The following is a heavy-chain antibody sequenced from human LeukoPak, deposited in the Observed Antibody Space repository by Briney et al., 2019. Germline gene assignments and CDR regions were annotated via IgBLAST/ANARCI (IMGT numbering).Heavy chain of an antibody. D-gene: IGHD3-9*01. CDR1: GGSFSGYY. CDR2: NNHSGST. J-gene: IGHJ4*02. V-gene: IGHV4-34*01. CDR3: ARHHYDILTGYDY. Sequence: SETLSLTCAVYGGSFSGYYWSWIRQPPGKGLEWIGENNHSGSTNYNPSLKSRVTISVDTSKNQFSLKLSSVTAADTAVYYCARHHYDILTGYDYWGQGTLVTVSS.